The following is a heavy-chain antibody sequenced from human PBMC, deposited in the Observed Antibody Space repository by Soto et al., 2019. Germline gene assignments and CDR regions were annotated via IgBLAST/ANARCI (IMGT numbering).Heavy chain of an antibody. V-gene: IGHV1-69*13. CDR2: IIPIFGTA. J-gene: IGHJ5*02. CDR1: GGTFSSYA. D-gene: IGHD6-19*01. Sequence: SVKVSCKASGGTFSSYAISWVRQAPGQGLEWMGGIIPIFGTANYAQKFQGRVTITAEESTSTAYMELSSLRSEEKAVSYCAIHVSGTVWFDPWGQGTLVTVSS. CDR3: AIHVSGTVWFDP.